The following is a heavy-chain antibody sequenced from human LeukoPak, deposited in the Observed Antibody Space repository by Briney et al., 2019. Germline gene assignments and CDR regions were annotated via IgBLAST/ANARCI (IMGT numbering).Heavy chain of an antibody. CDR3: ARGSLGGDY. CDR2: VTISGTT. CDR1: GASISSGSYY. D-gene: IGHD1-26*01. J-gene: IGHJ4*02. V-gene: IGHV4-61*02. Sequence: SQTLSLTCTVSGASISSGSYYWSWIRQPAGKGWEGFGRVTISGTTNYNPSHQSRVTISGDTSKNQFSPKRTSVTAADTAVYFCARGSLGGDYWGQGTLVTVPS.